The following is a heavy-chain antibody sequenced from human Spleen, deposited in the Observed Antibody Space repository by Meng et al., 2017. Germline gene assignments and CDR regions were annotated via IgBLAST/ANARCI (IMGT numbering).Heavy chain of an antibody. D-gene: IGHD5-24*01. V-gene: IGHV3-74*01. CDR3: ATGVGYYYDS. CDR2: ISTDGTKT. CDR1: GFAFSNYW. J-gene: IGHJ5*01. Sequence: EVQMVESGGGLVQPGGSLRLSRAASGFAFSNYWMHWVRQDPGKGLVWVSHISTDGTKTSYADSVKGRFTISRDNVKNTLYLQMNGLRAEDTAVYYCATGVGYYYDSWGQGALVTVSS.